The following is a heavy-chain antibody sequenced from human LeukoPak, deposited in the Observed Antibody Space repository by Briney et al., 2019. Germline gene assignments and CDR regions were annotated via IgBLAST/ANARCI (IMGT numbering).Heavy chain of an antibody. D-gene: IGHD3-10*01. V-gene: IGHV3-30*04. Sequence: GGSLRLSCAASGFTFSSYAMHRVRQAPGKGLEWVAVISYDGSNKYYADSVKGRFTISRDNSKNTLYLQMNSLRAEDTAVYYCARDRRGYYYGMDVWGKGTTVTVSS. CDR1: GFTFSSYA. CDR3: ARDRRGYYYGMDV. CDR2: ISYDGSNK. J-gene: IGHJ6*04.